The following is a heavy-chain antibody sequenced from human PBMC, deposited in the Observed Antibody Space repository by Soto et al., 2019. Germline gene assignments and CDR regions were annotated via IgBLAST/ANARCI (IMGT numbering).Heavy chain of an antibody. CDR1: GGSISSGGYS. D-gene: IGHD3-10*01. CDR2: IYHSGST. Sequence: SETLSLTCAVSGGSISSGGYSWSWIRQPPGKGLEWIGYIYHSGSTYYNPSLKSRVTISVDRSKNQFSLKLSSVTAADTAVYYCARGSGSYYKSFDYWGQGTMVTVS. V-gene: IGHV4-30-2*01. J-gene: IGHJ4*02. CDR3: ARGSGSYYKSFDY.